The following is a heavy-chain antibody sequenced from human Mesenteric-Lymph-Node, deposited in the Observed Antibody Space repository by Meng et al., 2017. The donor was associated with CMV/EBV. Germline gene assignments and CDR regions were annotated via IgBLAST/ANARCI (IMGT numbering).Heavy chain of an antibody. Sequence: ASVKVSCKASGYTFTSYGISWVRQAPGQGLEWMGWISTYNGNTNYAQKLQDRVTLTRDTSTSTAYMELRSLTSDDTAVYYCARDGGRRSAYAPYNWFDPWGQGTPVTVSS. D-gene: IGHD3-16*01. CDR1: GYTFTSYG. CDR2: ISTYNGNT. V-gene: IGHV1-18*01. CDR3: ARDGGRRSAYAPYNWFDP. J-gene: IGHJ5*02.